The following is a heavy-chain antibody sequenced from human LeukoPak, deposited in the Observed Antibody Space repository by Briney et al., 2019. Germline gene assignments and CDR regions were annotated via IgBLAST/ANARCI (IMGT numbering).Heavy chain of an antibody. CDR2: ISGSGDNT. D-gene: IGHD2-15*01. CDR1: GFTFSRFA. Sequence: GGSLRLSCAASGFTFSRFAMSWVRQAPGKGLEWVSVISGSGDNTYYTGSVKGRFTISRDNSRNTLYLQMNSLRAEDTAVYYCAKDGGSSCYSPIDYWGQGALVTVSS. V-gene: IGHV3-23*01. CDR3: AKDGGSSCYSPIDY. J-gene: IGHJ4*02.